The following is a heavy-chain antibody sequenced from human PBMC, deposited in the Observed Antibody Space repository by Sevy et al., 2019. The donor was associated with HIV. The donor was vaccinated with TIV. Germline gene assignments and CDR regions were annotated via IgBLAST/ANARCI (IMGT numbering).Heavy chain of an antibody. CDR3: VKVDVVVPVADYGLDV. Sequence: GGSLRLSCAASGCTFSNYAMSWVRQAPGKGLQWISSIRRSGSSTDYADSVKGRFTISRDNSLNTLYLQMNSLRAEDTAVYYCVKVDVVVPVADYGLDVWSQGTTVTVSS. CDR1: GCTFSNYA. V-gene: IGHV3-23*01. D-gene: IGHD2-2*01. J-gene: IGHJ6*02. CDR2: IRRSGSST.